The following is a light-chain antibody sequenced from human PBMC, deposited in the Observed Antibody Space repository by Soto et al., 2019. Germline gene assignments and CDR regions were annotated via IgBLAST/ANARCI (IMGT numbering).Light chain of an antibody. CDR1: QSIGRW. Sequence: DIQMTQSPSTLSASVGDTVTVTCRARQSIGRWLAWYQQKPGKAPKLLIFDASTLENGVPARFSGSRSGPEFSLTISSLQPDDFATYYCQQYYSYWTFGQGTKVEIK. V-gene: IGKV1-5*01. CDR2: DAS. CDR3: QQYYSYWT. J-gene: IGKJ1*01.